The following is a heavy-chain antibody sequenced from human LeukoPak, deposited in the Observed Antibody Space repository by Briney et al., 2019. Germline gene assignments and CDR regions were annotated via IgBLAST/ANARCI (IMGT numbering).Heavy chain of an antibody. V-gene: IGHV3-66*01. J-gene: IGHJ4*02. D-gene: IGHD6-25*01. Sequence: GGSLRLSCAASGFTVSSNYMSWVRQAPGKGLEWVSVIYSGGNTYYADSVKGRFTISRDNSKNTLYLQMNSLRAEDTAVYYCAKGSRAAGYYFDYWGQGTLVTVSS. CDR1: GFTVSSNY. CDR3: AKGSRAAGYYFDY. CDR2: IYSGGNT.